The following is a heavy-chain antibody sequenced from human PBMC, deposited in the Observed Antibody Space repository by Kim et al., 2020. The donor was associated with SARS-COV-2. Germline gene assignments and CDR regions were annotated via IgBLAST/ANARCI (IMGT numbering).Heavy chain of an antibody. CDR3: ARPNYDLFTGFD. CDR2: VYYSGST. Sequence: SETLSLTCTVSGGSISSYTWWSWVRQPPGKGLEWIGEVYYSGSTNYSPSNYNPSLKSRDTISLDKSKNQFSLRLTSVTAADPAVYFCARPNYDLFTGFD. D-gene: IGHD3-9*01. V-gene: IGHV4-4*02. CDR1: GGSISSYTW. J-gene: IGHJ4*01.